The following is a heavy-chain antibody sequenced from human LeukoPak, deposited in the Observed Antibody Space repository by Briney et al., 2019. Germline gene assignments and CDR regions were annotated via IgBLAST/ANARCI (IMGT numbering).Heavy chain of an antibody. V-gene: IGHV4-39*01. CDR1: GGSISSSSYY. CDR3: ARARQRGYSYGYIY. D-gene: IGHD5-18*01. CDR2: IYYSGST. Sequence: SETLSLTCTVPGGSISSSSYYWGWIRQPPGKGLEWIGSIYYSGSTYYNPSLKSRVTISVDTSKNQFSLKLSSVTAADTAVYYCARARQRGYSYGYIYWGQGTLVTVSS. J-gene: IGHJ4*02.